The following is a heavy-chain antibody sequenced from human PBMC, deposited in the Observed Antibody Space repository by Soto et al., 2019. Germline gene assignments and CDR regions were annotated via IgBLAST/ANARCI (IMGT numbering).Heavy chain of an antibody. Sequence: ASVKVSCKASGYTFTIYAMHWVLQAPGQRLEWMGWINAGNGNTKYSQKFQGRVTITRDTSASTAYMELSSLRSDDTAVYYCARDLRSPASWGHYYGMDVWGQGTTVTVSS. CDR3: ARDLRSPASWGHYYGMDV. J-gene: IGHJ6*02. CDR1: GYTFTIYA. V-gene: IGHV1-3*01. CDR2: INAGNGNT. D-gene: IGHD7-27*01.